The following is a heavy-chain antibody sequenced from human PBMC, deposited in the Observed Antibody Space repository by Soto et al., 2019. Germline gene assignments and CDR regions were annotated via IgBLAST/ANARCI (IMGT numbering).Heavy chain of an antibody. CDR2: INPDSGGT. J-gene: IGHJ4*02. V-gene: IGHV1-2*02. CDR1: GYTFTDYQ. CDR3: TRDMVQGVTILSY. D-gene: IGHD3-10*01. Sequence: ASVKVSFKASGYTFTDYQIYWVRQAPGQGLEWMGWINPDSGGTGYAQNFQGRVTMTRDTSISTAYMELSRLESDDTAVYYCTRDMVQGVTILSYWGQGTLVTVSS.